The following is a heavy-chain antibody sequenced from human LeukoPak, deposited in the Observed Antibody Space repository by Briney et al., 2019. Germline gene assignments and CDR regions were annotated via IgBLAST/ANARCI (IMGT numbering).Heavy chain of an antibody. CDR3: ARDSSPSDFWSGYSPYYFDY. D-gene: IGHD3-3*01. CDR2: ISSSSSYI. Sequence: PGGSLRLSCAASGFTFSSYSMNWVRQAPGKGLEWVSSISSSSSYIYYADSVKGRFTISRDNAKNSLYLQMNSLRAEDTAVYYCARDSSPSDFWSGYSPYYFDYWGQGTLVTVSS. V-gene: IGHV3-21*01. CDR1: GFTFSSYS. J-gene: IGHJ4*02.